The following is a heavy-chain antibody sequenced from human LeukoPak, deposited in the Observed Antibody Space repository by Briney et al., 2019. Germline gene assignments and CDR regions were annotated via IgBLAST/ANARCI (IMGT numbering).Heavy chain of an antibody. CDR1: GLTFDDYA. CDR2: ISGDGGST. J-gene: IGHJ4*02. Sequence: RSGGSLRLSCAASGLTFDDYAMHWVRQAPGKGLEWVSLISGDGGSTYYADSVKGRFTISRDNSKNSLYLQMNSLRTEDTALYYCAATISRGAAADYWGQGTLVTVSS. V-gene: IGHV3-43*02. CDR3: AATISRGAAADY. D-gene: IGHD6-13*01.